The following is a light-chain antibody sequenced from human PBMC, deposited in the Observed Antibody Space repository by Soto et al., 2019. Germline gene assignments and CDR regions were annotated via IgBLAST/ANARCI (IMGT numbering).Light chain of an antibody. CDR3: QHGYSNLWT. CDR1: HSISTY. CDR2: AAS. J-gene: IGKJ1*01. V-gene: IGKV1-39*01. Sequence: DIQMTQSPSSLDASVEDRVTITGRTSHSISTYLKWYQQKAWKAPKLLIYAASSLQSGVPSRFRGSGSGTDFTLTISNLQPEDFATYYCQHGYSNLWTFGQGTKVEIK.